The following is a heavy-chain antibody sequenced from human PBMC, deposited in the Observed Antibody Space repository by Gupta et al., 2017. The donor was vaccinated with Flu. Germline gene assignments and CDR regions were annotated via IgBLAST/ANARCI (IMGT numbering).Heavy chain of an antibody. CDR2: IYHGGST. Sequence: WVRQPPGKGLEWIGEIYHGGSTNYNPSLKSRVTISLDKSQNQFSLWLNSVTAADTAVYYCARLWGHCSTTSCYTILDAFDIWGQGTVVTVSS. D-gene: IGHD2-2*01. J-gene: IGHJ3*02. CDR3: ARLWGHCSTTSCYTILDAFDI. V-gene: IGHV4-4*02.